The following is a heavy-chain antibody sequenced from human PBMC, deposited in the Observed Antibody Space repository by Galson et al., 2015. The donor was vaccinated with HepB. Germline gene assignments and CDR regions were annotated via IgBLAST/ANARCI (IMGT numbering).Heavy chain of an antibody. D-gene: IGHD3-9*01. CDR2: IDPTDSYT. V-gene: IGHV5-10-1*01. Sequence: SGAEVKKPGESLRISCKTSGYNFTNYWVSWVRQMPGKGPEWMGKIDPTDSYTNYSPSFQGHVTISTDKSVSTAYLQWNSLKASDTAIYYCARQPYYYDALTGYYRVTYYFDYWGPAALVTVSS. J-gene: IGHJ4*02. CDR1: GYNFTNYW. CDR3: ARQPYYYDALTGYYRVTYYFDY.